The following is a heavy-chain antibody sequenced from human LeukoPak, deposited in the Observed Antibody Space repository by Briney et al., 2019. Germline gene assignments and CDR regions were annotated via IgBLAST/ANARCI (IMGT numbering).Heavy chain of an antibody. V-gene: IGHV3-30*04. D-gene: IGHD2-2*01. CDR3: ARAPGYCTSHSCTTYFDY. CDR1: RFTFSNYA. J-gene: IGHJ4*02. Sequence: GGSLRLSCAASRFTFSNYAMHWVRRAPGKGLEWVAVISSDGGHKSYADSVKGRFSISRDSSKKTLYLQLSGLRVEDTAVYYCARAPGYCTSHSCTTYFDYWGQGTLVTVSS. CDR2: ISSDGGHK.